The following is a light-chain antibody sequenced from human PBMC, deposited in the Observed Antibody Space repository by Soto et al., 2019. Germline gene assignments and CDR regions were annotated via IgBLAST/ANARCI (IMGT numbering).Light chain of an antibody. J-gene: IGKJ1*01. V-gene: IGKV3-20*01. CDR1: QSVSSGY. CDR2: GVS. CDR3: QQYAASPRT. Sequence: EIVLTQSPGTLSLSPRERATLSCRASQSVSSGYLAWYQHKPGQAPRLLIYGVSSRAPGIPDRFSGSGSGTNFTITISRLEPEDFAVYYCQQYAASPRTFGQGTQVEVK.